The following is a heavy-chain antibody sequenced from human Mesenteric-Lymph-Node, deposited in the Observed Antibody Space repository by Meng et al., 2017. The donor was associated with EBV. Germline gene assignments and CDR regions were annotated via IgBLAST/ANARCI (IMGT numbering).Heavy chain of an antibody. CDR3: AKHRVSSTSCYAGCWFDP. D-gene: IGHD2-2*01. Sequence: EVRLVEAGGGLVQPGGSLRLSCAASGVTFSDFAMSWVRQAPGKGLEWVSAISGSGDSKDYADSVKGRFTISRDNSKNTLYLQMNSLRAEDTAVYSCAKHRVSSTSCYAGCWFDPWGQGTLVTVSS. CDR1: GVTFSDFA. V-gene: IGHV3-23*04. CDR2: ISGSGDSK. J-gene: IGHJ5*02.